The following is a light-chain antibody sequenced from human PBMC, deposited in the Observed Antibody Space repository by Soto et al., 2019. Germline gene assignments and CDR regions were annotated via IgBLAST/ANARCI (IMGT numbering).Light chain of an antibody. J-gene: IGKJ2*01. CDR3: QHYNNWPPYT. CDR2: GAS. V-gene: IGKV3-15*01. CDR1: QSVSSN. Sequence: EIVMTQSPATLSVSPGERATLSCRASQSVSSNLAWYQQKPGQAPRLLIYGASTRATGIPARFSGSGSGTGFTLTISRLQSEDFAVYYCQHYNNWPPYTFGQGTKVDIK.